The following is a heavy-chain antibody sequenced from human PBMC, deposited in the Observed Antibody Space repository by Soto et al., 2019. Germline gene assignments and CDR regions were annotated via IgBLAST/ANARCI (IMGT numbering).Heavy chain of an antibody. CDR1: GYTFTSYY. CDR3: ARDKGGTVAGFNWFDP. V-gene: IGHV1-46*01. D-gene: IGHD6-19*01. Sequence: ASVKVSCKASGYTFTSYYMHWVRQAPGQGLEWMGIINPSGGSTSYAQKFQGRVTMTRDTSTSTVYMELSSLRDEDTAVYYCARDKGGTVAGFNWFDPWGHGTLVTVSS. J-gene: IGHJ5*02. CDR2: INPSGGST.